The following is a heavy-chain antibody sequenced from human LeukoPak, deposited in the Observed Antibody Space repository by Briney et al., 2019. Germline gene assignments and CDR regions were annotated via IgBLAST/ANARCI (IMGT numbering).Heavy chain of an antibody. J-gene: IGHJ4*02. Sequence: PSETLSLTCAVYGGSFSGYYWSWIRQPPGKGLEWIAEINHSGSTNYNPSLKSRVTISVDTSKNQFSLKLSSVTAADTAVYYCARAKGSSSWYGDDYWGQGTLVTVSS. CDR1: GGSFSGYY. D-gene: IGHD6-13*01. CDR3: ARAKGSSSWYGDDY. CDR2: INHSGST. V-gene: IGHV4-34*01.